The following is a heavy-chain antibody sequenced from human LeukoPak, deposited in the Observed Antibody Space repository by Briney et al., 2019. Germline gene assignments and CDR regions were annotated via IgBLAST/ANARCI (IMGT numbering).Heavy chain of an antibody. V-gene: IGHV3-30*02. CDR1: GFTFSSSG. J-gene: IGHJ4*02. CDR2: IGYDGSNNYDGSSK. Sequence: GGSVRLVCAACGFTFSSSGMHWARQAPGKALVWVIFIGYDGSNNYDGSSKYYADSVKGRFTISRDNSKNTLYLQMNSLRPEDTALYYCAKDYPSAVGASPFEYWGQGTLVTVS. D-gene: IGHD1-26*01. CDR3: AKDYPSAVGASPFEY.